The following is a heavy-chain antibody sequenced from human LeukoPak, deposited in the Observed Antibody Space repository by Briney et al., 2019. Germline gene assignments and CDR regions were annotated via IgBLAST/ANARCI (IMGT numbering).Heavy chain of an antibody. V-gene: IGHV3-66*01. Sequence: PGGSLRLPCAASGFTVSSNYMSWVRQAPGKGLEWVSVIYSGGSTYYADSVKGRFTISRDNSKNTLYLQMNSLRAEDTAVYYCARSYNSGSYPIYGMDVWGQGTTVTVSS. J-gene: IGHJ6*02. D-gene: IGHD1-26*01. CDR3: ARSYNSGSYPIYGMDV. CDR1: GFTVSSNY. CDR2: IYSGGST.